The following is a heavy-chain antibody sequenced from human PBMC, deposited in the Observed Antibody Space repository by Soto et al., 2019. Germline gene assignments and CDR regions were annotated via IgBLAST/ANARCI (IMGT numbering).Heavy chain of an antibody. Sequence: GGSLRLSCAASGFTASNFWMSWVRQSPGKGLEWIALIKRESEGGTADFAPLVKGRFTISRDDLKNTLYLDMNSLKTEDTAVYYCTVDSMRPYWGQGTMVTVSS. CDR3: TVDSMRPY. CDR2: IKRESEGGTA. J-gene: IGHJ4*02. V-gene: IGHV3-15*01. CDR1: GFTASNFW.